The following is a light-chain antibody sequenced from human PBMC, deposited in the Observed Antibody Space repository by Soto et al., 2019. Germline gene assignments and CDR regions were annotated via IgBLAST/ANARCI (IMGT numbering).Light chain of an antibody. V-gene: IGKV3-20*01. Sequence: DIVLTQSPGTLSLSPGERATLSCRASQSVSSSYLAWYQQKPGQAPRLLIYAASIRPPGIPDRFSGSGSGTDFTLTISRLDPEDFAVFYCHQYGASPTFGQGTKVE. CDR2: AAS. CDR3: HQYGASPT. J-gene: IGKJ1*01. CDR1: QSVSSSY.